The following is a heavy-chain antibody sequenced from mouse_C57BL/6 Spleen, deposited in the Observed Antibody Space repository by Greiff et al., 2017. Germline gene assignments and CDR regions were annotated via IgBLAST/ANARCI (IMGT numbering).Heavy chain of an antibody. V-gene: IGHV2-5*01. CDR3: AKNSHYYGSSHYFDY. CDR1: GFSLTSYG. J-gene: IGHJ2*01. CDR2: IWRGGST. Sequence: VKLVESGPGLVQPSQSLSITCTVSGFSLTSYGVHWVRQSPGKGLEWLGVIWRGGSTDYNAAFMSRLSITKDNSKSQVFFKMNSLQADDTAIYYCAKNSHYYGSSHYFDYWGQGTTLTVSS. D-gene: IGHD1-1*01.